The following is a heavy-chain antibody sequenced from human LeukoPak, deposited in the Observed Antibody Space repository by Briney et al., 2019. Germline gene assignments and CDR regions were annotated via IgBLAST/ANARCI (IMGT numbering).Heavy chain of an antibody. CDR2: ISWNSGSI. CDR1: GFTFDDYA. D-gene: IGHD3-22*01. V-gene: IGHV3-9*01. J-gene: IGHJ4*02. Sequence: PGRSLRLSCAASGFTFDDYAMHWVRQAPGKGLEWVSGISWNSGSIGYADSVKGRFTISRDNAKNSLYLQMNSLRAEDTALYYCANSLHDSSGYYYGGGFDYWGQGTLVTVSS. CDR3: ANSLHDSSGYYYGGGFDY.